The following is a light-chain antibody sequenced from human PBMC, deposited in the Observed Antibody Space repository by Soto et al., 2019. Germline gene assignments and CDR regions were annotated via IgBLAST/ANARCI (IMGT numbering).Light chain of an antibody. V-gene: IGKV1-39*01. CDR1: QSINIY. CDR2: GAS. J-gene: IGKJ2*01. CDR3: QQSYRSPYT. Sequence: DIQMTQSPSSLFASVGDRVTVTCRASQSINIYLNWYQQNPGKAPTLLIYGASSLQSGVPSRFSGGGSRTDFTLTISALQPEDFATYYCQQSYRSPYTFGQGTKLEI.